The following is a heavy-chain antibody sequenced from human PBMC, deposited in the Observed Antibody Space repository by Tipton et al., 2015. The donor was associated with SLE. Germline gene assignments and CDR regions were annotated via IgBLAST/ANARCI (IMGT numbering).Heavy chain of an antibody. CDR2: IYTSGST. D-gene: IGHD3-10*01. CDR3: ARDLVLPYNWFDP. CDR1: GGSISSHY. Sequence: TLSLTCTVSGGSISSHYWSWIRQPAGKGLEWIGHIYTSGSTNYNPSLKSRVTISVDTSKNQFSLKLSSVTAADTAVYYCARDLVLPYNWFDPWGQGTLVTVSS. V-gene: IGHV4-4*07. J-gene: IGHJ5*02.